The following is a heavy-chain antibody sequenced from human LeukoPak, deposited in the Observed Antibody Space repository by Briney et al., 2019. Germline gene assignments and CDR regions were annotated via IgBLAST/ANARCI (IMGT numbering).Heavy chain of an antibody. CDR2: IIPIFGTA. J-gene: IGHJ4*02. CDR3: ARDGGYGDYFSL. Sequence: ASVKVSCKASGGTFSSYAISWVRQAPGQGLEWMGGIIPIFGTANYAQKFRGRVTITADKSTSTAYMELSSLRSEDTAVYYCARDGGYGDYFSLWGQGTLVTVSS. CDR1: GGTFSSYA. V-gene: IGHV1-69*06. D-gene: IGHD4-17*01.